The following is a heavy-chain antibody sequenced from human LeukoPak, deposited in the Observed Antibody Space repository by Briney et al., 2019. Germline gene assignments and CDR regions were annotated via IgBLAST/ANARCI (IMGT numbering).Heavy chain of an antibody. V-gene: IGHV3-9*03. J-gene: IGHJ4*02. Sequence: GGSLRLSCAASGFTFDDYAMHWVRQAPGKGLEWVSGISWNSGSKGYADSVKGRFTISRDNAKNSLHLQMNSLRAEDMALYYCAKGIAVALPFFDYWGQGTLVTVSS. CDR1: GFTFDDYA. CDR2: ISWNSGSK. CDR3: AKGIAVALPFFDY. D-gene: IGHD6-19*01.